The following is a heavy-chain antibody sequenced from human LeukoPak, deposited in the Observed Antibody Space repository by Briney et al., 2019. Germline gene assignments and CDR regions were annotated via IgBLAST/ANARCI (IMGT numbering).Heavy chain of an antibody. Sequence: SETLSLTYTVSGGSISSSSYYWGWIRQPPGKGLEWIGSIYYSGSTYYNPSPKSRVTISVDTSKNQFSLKLSSVTAADTAVYYCARHFAGYQWPYYFDYWGQGTLVTVSS. CDR1: GGSISSSSYY. J-gene: IGHJ4*02. D-gene: IGHD6-19*01. V-gene: IGHV4-39*01. CDR2: IYYSGST. CDR3: ARHFAGYQWPYYFDY.